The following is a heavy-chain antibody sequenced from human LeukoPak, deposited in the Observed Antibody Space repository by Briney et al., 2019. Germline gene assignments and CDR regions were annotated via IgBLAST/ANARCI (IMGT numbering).Heavy chain of an antibody. CDR3: ARGLPAANPGNFDY. D-gene: IGHD2-2*01. J-gene: IGHJ4*02. CDR2: IYSGGST. V-gene: IGHV3-66*01. CDR1: GFTVSSNY. Sequence: GGSLRLSCAASGFTVSSNYMSWVRQAPGKGLEWVSVIYSGGSTYYADSVKGRFTISRDNSKNTLYLQMTSLRAEDTAVYYCARGLPAANPGNFDYWGQGTLVTVSS.